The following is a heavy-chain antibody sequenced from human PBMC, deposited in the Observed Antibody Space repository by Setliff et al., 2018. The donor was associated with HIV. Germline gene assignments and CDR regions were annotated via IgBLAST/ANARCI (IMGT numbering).Heavy chain of an antibody. CDR3: ARGGAAAGIVSYYYYYMDV. CDR2: IYYSGST. Sequence: SETLSLTCTVSGGSISTYYWSWIRQPPGKGLEWIGSIYYSGSTYYNPSLKSRVTISVDTSKNQFSLKLSSVTAADTAVYYCARGGAAAGIVSYYYYYMDVWGKGTTVTVSS. CDR1: GGSISTYY. V-gene: IGHV4-59*05. J-gene: IGHJ6*03. D-gene: IGHD6-13*01.